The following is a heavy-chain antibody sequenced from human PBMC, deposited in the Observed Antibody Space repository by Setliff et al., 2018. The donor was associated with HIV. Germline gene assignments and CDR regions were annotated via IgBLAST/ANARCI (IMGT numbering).Heavy chain of an antibody. CDR1: GYSISTAYY. J-gene: IGHJ4*02. CDR2: VYHSGTT. Sequence: PSETLSLTCAVSGYSISTAYYWGWIRQPPGKGLEWIGSVYHSGTTYYNPSLKSRVTISIDRSRNQFSLKLSAVTAADTAVYFCARDPSDGYGHFDYWGQGALVTVSS. D-gene: IGHD5-18*01. CDR3: ARDPSDGYGHFDY. V-gene: IGHV4-38-2*02.